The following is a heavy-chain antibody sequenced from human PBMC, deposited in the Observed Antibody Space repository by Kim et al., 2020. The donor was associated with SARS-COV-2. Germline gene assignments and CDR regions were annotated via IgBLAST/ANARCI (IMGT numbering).Heavy chain of an antibody. CDR2: INPNSGGT. J-gene: IGHJ5*02. CDR1: GYTFTGYY. V-gene: IGHV1-2*06. Sequence: ASVKVSCKASGYTFTGYYMHWVRQAPGQGLEWMGRINPNSGGTNYAQKFQGRVTMTRDTSISTAYMELSRLRSDDTAVYYCARTVLGVTTIFGVVITNADDWFDPWGQGTLVTVSS. D-gene: IGHD3-3*01. CDR3: ARTVLGVTTIFGVVITNADDWFDP.